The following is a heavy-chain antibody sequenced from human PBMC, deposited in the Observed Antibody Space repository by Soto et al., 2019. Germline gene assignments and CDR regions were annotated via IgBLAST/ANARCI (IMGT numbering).Heavy chain of an antibody. CDR1: EFTFSHYW. D-gene: IGHD6-19*01. CDR3: ARAGSIGSVDY. CDR2: INQDGSGT. V-gene: IGHV3-7*03. J-gene: IGHJ4*02. Sequence: GESLKISCAASEFTFSHYWMSWVRQAPGKGLEWVANINQDGSGTWYVDSVKGRFTVSRDNAKNSLYLQMDSLRAEDTAVYYCARAGSIGSVDYWGQGTLVTVSS.